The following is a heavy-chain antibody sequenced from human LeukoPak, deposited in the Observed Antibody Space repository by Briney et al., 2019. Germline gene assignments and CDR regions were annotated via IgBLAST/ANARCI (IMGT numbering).Heavy chain of an antibody. V-gene: IGHV1-69-2*01. CDR2: VDPEDGET. Sequence: ASVKISCKVSGYTFTDYYMHWVQQAPGKGLEWMGLVDPEDGETIYAEKFQGRVTITADTSTDTAYMELSSLRSEDTAVYYCATPLWELLGDRFFYGALDIWGQGTMVNVSS. CDR3: ATPLWELLGDRFFYGALDI. J-gene: IGHJ3*02. CDR1: GYTFTDYY. D-gene: IGHD1-26*01.